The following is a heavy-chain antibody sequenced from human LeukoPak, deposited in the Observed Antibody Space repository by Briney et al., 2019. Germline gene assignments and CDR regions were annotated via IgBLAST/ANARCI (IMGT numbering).Heavy chain of an antibody. CDR2: IYHSGST. CDR1: GDSITANNL. V-gene: IGHV4-4*02. Sequence: SETLSLTCTVSGDSITANNLWSWVRQSPGKGLEWIGEIYHSGSTNYNPSLKSRVTISVDTSQKQFSLRLSSVTAADTAVYYCARGLYLTTRGGAAAGFLDYWGQGNLVTVSS. D-gene: IGHD6-13*01. CDR3: ARGLYLTTRGGAAAGFLDY. J-gene: IGHJ4*02.